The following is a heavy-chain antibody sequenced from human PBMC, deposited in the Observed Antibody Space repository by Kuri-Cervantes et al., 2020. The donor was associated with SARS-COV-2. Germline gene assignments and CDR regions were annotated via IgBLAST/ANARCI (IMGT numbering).Heavy chain of an antibody. CDR3: ARGDSSNDAFDI. D-gene: IGHD6-6*01. J-gene: IGHJ3*02. CDR2: INSDGSST. CDR1: GFTFSSCS. V-gene: IGHV3-74*01. Sequence: GESLKISCAASGFTFSSCSMNWVRQAPGKGLEWVSRINSDGSSTTYADSVKGRFTISRDNAKNTLYLQMNSLRAEDTAVYYCARGDSSNDAFDIWGQGTMVTVSS.